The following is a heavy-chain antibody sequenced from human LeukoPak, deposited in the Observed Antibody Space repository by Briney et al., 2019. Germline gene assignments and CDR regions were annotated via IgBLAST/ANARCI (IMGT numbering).Heavy chain of an antibody. CDR2: MDPNSGNT. V-gene: IGHV1-8*03. CDR1: GYTFTSYD. D-gene: IGHD3-22*01. J-gene: IGHJ4*02. Sequence: GASVKVSCKASGYTFTSYDINWVRQATGQGLEWMGWMDPNSGNTGYAQKFQGRVTITMNTSISTAYMELSSLRSEDTAVYYCARVVLDHYYDSSGYLGTLDYWGQGTLVTVSS. CDR3: ARVVLDHYYDSSGYLGTLDY.